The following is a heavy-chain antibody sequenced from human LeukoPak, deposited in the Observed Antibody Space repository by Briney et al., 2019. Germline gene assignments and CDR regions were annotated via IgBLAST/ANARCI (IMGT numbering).Heavy chain of an antibody. J-gene: IGHJ4*02. D-gene: IGHD3-22*01. CDR1: GGYISSYY. V-gene: IGHV4-59*08. CDR2: VYYTGST. Sequence: PSETLSLTCTVSGGYISSYYWSWIRQPPGEGLEWIGYVYYTGSTNYNPSLKSRVSISVDTSKNQFSLKLRSVTAADTAVYYCARHRRAYYYDSSGHSFDYWGQGTLVTVSS. CDR3: ARHRRAYYYDSSGHSFDY.